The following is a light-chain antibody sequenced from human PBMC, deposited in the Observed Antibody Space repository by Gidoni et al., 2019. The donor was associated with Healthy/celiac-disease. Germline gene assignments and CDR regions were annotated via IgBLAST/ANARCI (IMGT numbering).Light chain of an antibody. Sequence: DIVMTQSPATLSVSPGERATLSCRASQSVSSNFAWYQQKPGQAPRLLIYGASTRATGIPARFSGSGSGTEFTLTISSLQSEDFAVYYCQQYNNWPPWTFGQXTKVEIK. V-gene: IGKV3-15*01. CDR1: QSVSSN. CDR2: GAS. J-gene: IGKJ1*01. CDR3: QQYNNWPPWT.